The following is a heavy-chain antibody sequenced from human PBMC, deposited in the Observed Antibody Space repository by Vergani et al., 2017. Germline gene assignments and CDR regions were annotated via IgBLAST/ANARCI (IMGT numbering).Heavy chain of an antibody. CDR2: INAGNGNT. Sequence: QVQLVQSGAEVKKPGASVKVSCKASGYTFTSYAMHWVRQAPGQRLEWMGWINAGNGNTKYSQKFQGRVTITRDTSASTAYMELSSLRSEDTAVYYCARVSGRYLPYYFDYWGQGTLVTVSS. CDR1: GYTFTSYA. CDR3: ARVSGRYLPYYFDY. J-gene: IGHJ4*02. V-gene: IGHV1-3*01. D-gene: IGHD1-1*01.